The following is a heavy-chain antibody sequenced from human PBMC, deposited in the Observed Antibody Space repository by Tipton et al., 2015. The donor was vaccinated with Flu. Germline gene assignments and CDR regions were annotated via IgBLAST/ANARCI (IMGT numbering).Heavy chain of an antibody. D-gene: IGHD3-22*01. CDR3: ARHERSGYYYYFDY. V-gene: IGHV4-59*08. CDR2: IYYSGST. Sequence: TLSLTCTVSGGSISSYYWSWIRQPPGKGLEWIGYIYYSGSTNYNPSLKSRVTISVDTSKNQFSLKLSSVTAADTAVYYCARHERSGYYYYFDYWGQGTLVTVSS. J-gene: IGHJ4*02. CDR1: GGSISSYY.